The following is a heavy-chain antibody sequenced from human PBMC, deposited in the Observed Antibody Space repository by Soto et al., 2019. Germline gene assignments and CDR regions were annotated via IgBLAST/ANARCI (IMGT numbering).Heavy chain of an antibody. CDR1: GFTFSHFG. V-gene: IGHV3-33*01. Sequence: QVQLVESGGGVVQPGRSLRLSCAASGFTFSHFGMHWVRQAPGKGLESVAIIWYDGSHEYYADSVKGRFTISRDNSKNTLSLQMNSLTAEDTALYYCARDSAAGRGLDYWGQATLVTVSS. CDR3: ARDSAAGRGLDY. CDR2: IWYDGSHE. D-gene: IGHD6-19*01. J-gene: IGHJ4*02.